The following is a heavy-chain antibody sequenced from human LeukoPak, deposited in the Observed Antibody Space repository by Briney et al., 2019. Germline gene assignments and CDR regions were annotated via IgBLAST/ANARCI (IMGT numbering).Heavy chain of an antibody. CDR1: GFTLSSYE. V-gene: IGHV3-48*03. Sequence: QPGGSLRLSCSASGFTLSSYEMNGVRQAPGKGLEWVSYISYSGSDIYYADSVKGRFTISRDNAKNSLYLQMNSLRGEDTAVYYCARDRGDFWNPSRGMEVWGQGTTVTVSS. J-gene: IGHJ6*02. CDR3: ARDRGDFWNPSRGMEV. D-gene: IGHD3-3*01. CDR2: ISYSGSDI.